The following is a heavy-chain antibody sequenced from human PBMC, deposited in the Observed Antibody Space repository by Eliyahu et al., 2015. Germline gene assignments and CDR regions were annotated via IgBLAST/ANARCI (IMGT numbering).Heavy chain of an antibody. CDR1: GFXFXXYY. CDR3: ARVLVGGSIAAAGKVPDY. D-gene: IGHD6-13*01. V-gene: IGHV3-11*01. J-gene: IGHJ4*02. CDR2: ISSSGSTI. Sequence: QVQLVESGGGLVKPGGSLRLSCAASGFXFXXYYMXWIRQAPGKGLEWVSYISSSGSTIYYADSVKGRFTISRDNAKNSLYLQMNSLRAEDTAVYYCARVLVGGSIAAAGKVPDYWGQGTLVTVSS.